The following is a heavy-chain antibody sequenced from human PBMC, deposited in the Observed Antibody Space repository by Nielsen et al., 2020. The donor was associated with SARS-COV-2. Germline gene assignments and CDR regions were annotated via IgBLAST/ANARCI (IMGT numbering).Heavy chain of an antibody. CDR1: GFTVSSNY. J-gene: IGHJ4*02. CDR3: ARAFDYDYVWGSYRPYYFDY. D-gene: IGHD3-16*02. V-gene: IGHV3-66*01. Sequence: GGSLRLSCAASGFTVSSNYMSWVRQAPGKGLEWVSVIYSGGSTYYADSVKGRFTISRDKSKNTLYLQMNSLRAEDTAVYYCARAFDYDYVWGSYRPYYFDYWGQGTLVTVSS. CDR2: IYSGGST.